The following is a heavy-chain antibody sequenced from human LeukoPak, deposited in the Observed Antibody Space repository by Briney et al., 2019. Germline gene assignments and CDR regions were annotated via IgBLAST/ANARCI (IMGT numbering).Heavy chain of an antibody. CDR2: ISGSGGST. D-gene: IGHD1-26*01. CDR1: GFTFSSYA. Sequence: PGGSLRLSCAASGFTFSSYAMSWVRQAPGKGLEWVSTISGSGGSTYYADSVKGRFTISRDNSKNTLYLQMNSLRAEDTAVYYCAKGRRVGATFFNYFDYWGQGTLVTVSS. CDR3: AKGRRVGATFFNYFDY. J-gene: IGHJ4*02. V-gene: IGHV3-23*01.